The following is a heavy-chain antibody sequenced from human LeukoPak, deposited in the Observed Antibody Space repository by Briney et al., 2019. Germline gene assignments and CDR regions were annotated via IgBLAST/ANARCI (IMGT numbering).Heavy chain of an antibody. Sequence: PSETLSLTCTVSGGSISSGSYYWSWIRQPAGKGLEWIGRTYTSGSTNYNPSLKSRVTISVDTSKNQFSLKLSSVTAADTAVYYCARAVEYVDTAFMDVWGKGTTVTISS. D-gene: IGHD5-18*01. CDR3: ARAVEYVDTAFMDV. CDR1: GGSISSGSYY. V-gene: IGHV4-61*02. CDR2: TYTSGST. J-gene: IGHJ6*03.